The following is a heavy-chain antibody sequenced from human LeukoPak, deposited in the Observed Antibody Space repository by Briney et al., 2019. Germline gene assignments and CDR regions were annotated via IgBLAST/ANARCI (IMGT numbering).Heavy chain of an antibody. J-gene: IGHJ4*02. D-gene: IGHD5-18*01. CDR2: ISPTGGST. CDR1: GFAFSGYA. V-gene: IGHV3-64*04. CDR3: ARGGTRGYSPVDY. Sequence: GGSLRLSCSASGFAFSGYAMHWVRQAPGKGLQYVSAISPTGGSTYYADSVKGRSTISRDNAKNSLFLQMNSLRVEDTAVYYCARGGTRGYSPVDYWGQGILVTVSS.